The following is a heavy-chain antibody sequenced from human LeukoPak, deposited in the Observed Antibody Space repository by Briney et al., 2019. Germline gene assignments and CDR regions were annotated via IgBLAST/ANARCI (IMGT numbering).Heavy chain of an antibody. CDR1: GFTISSNY. CDR3: ASRSCTTTNCYAVGFDY. V-gene: IGHV3-53*01. CDR2: IYSGGNT. J-gene: IGHJ4*02. Sequence: GGSLRLSCAASGFTISSNYMSWVRQAPGKGLEWVSVIYSGGNTYYADSVKGRFTISRDNSKNTLYLQMNSLRAEDTAVYYCASRSCTTTNCYAVGFDYWAREPWSPSPQ. D-gene: IGHD2-2*01.